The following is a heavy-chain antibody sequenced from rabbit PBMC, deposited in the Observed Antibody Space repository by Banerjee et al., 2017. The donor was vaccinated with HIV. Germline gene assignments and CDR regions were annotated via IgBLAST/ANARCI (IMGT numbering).Heavy chain of an antibody. Sequence: QEQLKETGGGLVQPGGSLTLSCKASGFDFSRYYVSWVRQAPGKGLEWIGCIDTGDDDTYYASWVNGRFTISRDNAQNTVFLQMTSLTAADTATYFCARSGDLSYGYAWNLWGPGTLVTVS. V-gene: IGHV1S47*01. J-gene: IGHJ4*01. CDR2: IDTGDDDT. D-gene: IGHD6-1*01. CDR1: GFDFSRYY. CDR3: ARSGDLSYGYAWNL.